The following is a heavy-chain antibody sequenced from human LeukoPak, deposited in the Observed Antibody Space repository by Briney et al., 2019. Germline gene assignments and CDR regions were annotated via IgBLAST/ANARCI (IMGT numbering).Heavy chain of an antibody. J-gene: IGHJ6*03. D-gene: IGHD3-9*01. CDR1: GFTFSSYS. CDR3: ARVQYYDILTGYFHYYYYVDV. Sequence: GGSLRLSCAASGFTFSSYSMNWVRQAPGKGLEWVSSISSSSSYIYYADSVKGRFTISRDNAKNSLYLQMNSLRAEDTAVYYCARVQYYDILTGYFHYYYYVDVWGKGTTVTISS. V-gene: IGHV3-21*01. CDR2: ISSSSSYI.